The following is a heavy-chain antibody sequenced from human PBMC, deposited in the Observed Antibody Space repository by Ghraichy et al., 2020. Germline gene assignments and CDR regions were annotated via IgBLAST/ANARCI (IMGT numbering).Heavy chain of an antibody. Sequence: GSLRLSCAASGFTFSDYYMSWIRQAPGKGLEWVSYISSSSSYTNYADSVKGRFTISRDNAKNSLYLQMNSLRAEDTTVYYCAREWDSSSWRAFDIWGQGTMVTVSS. J-gene: IGHJ3*02. V-gene: IGHV3-11*05. D-gene: IGHD6-13*01. CDR1: GFTFSDYY. CDR2: ISSSSSYT. CDR3: AREWDSSSWRAFDI.